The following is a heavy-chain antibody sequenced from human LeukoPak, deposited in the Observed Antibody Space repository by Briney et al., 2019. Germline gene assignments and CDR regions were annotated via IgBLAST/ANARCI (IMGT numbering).Heavy chain of an antibody. CDR3: TRERKSGIAAFDY. D-gene: IGHD6-13*01. CDR1: GFTVSSNY. V-gene: IGHV3-33*08. CDR2: IWYDGINK. Sequence: PGGSLRLSCAASGFTVSSNYMSWVRQAPGKGLEWVAVIWYDGINKFHADSVRGRFTISRDNSKNTVYLQMNSLRAEDTAVYYCTRERKSGIAAFDYWGQGTLVTVSS. J-gene: IGHJ4*02.